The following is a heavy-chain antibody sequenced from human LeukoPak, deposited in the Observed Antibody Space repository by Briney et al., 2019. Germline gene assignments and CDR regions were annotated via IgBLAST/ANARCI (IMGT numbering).Heavy chain of an antibody. V-gene: IGHV3-23*01. CDR2: ITKSGDQT. J-gene: IGHJ3*02. D-gene: IGHD5-24*01. Sequence: GGSLRLSCVPSGITFSNSALSWVRQAPGKGLEWVSTITKSGDQTHYADSVRGLFTISRDIFKNTLYLQMNSLRAEDTAVYHCVKSAGKDGCRDVFDIWGQGIVVTVSS. CDR3: VKSAGKDGCRDVFDI. CDR1: GITFSNSA.